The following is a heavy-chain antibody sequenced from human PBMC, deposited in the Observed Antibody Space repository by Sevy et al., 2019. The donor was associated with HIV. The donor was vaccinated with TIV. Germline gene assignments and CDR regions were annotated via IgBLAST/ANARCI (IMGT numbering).Heavy chain of an antibody. CDR1: GFTFSSYS. D-gene: IGHD2-2*01. J-gene: IGHJ4*02. V-gene: IGHV3-21*01. Sequence: GGSLRLSCAASGFTFSSYSMNWVRQAPGKGLEWVSSISIGSSYIYYADSVKGRFTISRDNAKNSLYLQMNSLRAEDTAVYYCAGDGGCSSTTCLLYFDYWGQGTLVTVSS. CDR3: AGDGGCSSTTCLLYFDY. CDR2: ISIGSSYI.